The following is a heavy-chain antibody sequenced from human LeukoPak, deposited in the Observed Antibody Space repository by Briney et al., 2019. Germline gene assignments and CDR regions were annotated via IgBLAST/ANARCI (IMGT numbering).Heavy chain of an antibody. CDR3: ARNIRSMGATRYDAFDI. Sequence: GASVKVSCKTSGYTFTDYYLHWVRQAPGQGLEWMGGIIPIFGTANYAQKFQGRVTITADKSTSTAYMELSSLRSEDTAVYYCARNIRSMGATRYDAFDIWGQGTMVTVSS. V-gene: IGHV1-69*06. J-gene: IGHJ3*02. CDR1: GYTFTDYY. CDR2: IIPIFGTA. D-gene: IGHD1-26*01.